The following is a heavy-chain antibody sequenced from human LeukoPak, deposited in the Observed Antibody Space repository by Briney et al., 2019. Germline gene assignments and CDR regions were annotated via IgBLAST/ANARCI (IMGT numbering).Heavy chain of an antibody. V-gene: IGHV4-34*01. CDR2: INHSGST. CDR1: GGSFSGYY. CDR3: ARARIYSGAIREFDY. J-gene: IGHJ4*02. Sequence: SETLSLTCAVYGGSFSGYYWSWIRQPPGKGLEWIGEINHSGSTNYNPSLKSRVTISVDTSKNQFPLKLSSVTAADTAVYYCARARIYSGAIREFDYWAREPWSPSPQ. D-gene: IGHD1-26*01.